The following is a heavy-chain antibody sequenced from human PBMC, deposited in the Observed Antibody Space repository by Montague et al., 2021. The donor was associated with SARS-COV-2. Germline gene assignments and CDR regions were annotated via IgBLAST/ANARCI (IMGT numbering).Heavy chain of an antibody. D-gene: IGHD4-17*01. CDR1: GDSISYRSYY. V-gene: IGHV4-39*01. CDR2: VSYSGST. Sequence: SETLSLTCTVSGDSISYRSYYWGWIRQPPGKGQEWIGTVSYSGSTYYNSSLESRVTIYVDTSKNQFSLKLTSVTAADTAIYYSAKQYGDYSDNAFTIWGQETMVIVSS. CDR3: AKQYGDYSDNAFTI. J-gene: IGHJ3*02.